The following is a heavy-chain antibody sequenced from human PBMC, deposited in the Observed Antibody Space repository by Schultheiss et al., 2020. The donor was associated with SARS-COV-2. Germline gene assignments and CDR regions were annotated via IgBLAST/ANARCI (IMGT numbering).Heavy chain of an antibody. J-gene: IGHJ4*02. CDR1: GGSISSSSYY. Sequence: SQTLSLTCTVSGGSISSSSYYWGWIRQPPGKGLEWIGSIYYSGSTYYNPSLKSRVTISVDTSKNQFSLKLSSVTAADTAVYYCARLGLGIAKTDYWGQGTLVTVSS. CDR2: IYYSGST. CDR3: ARLGLGIAKTDY. D-gene: IGHD6-13*01. V-gene: IGHV4-39*01.